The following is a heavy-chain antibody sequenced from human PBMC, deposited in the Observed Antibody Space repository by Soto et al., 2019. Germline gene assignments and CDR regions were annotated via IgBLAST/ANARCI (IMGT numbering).Heavy chain of an antibody. Sequence: HGGSLRLSCAASGFTFSSYAMHWVRQAPGKGLEYVSAISSNGGSTYYANSVKGRFTISRDNSKNTLYLQMGSLRAEDMAVYYCARGKGGLHLGELSLWTAFDIWGQGTMVTVSS. V-gene: IGHV3-64*01. CDR2: ISSNGGST. D-gene: IGHD3-16*02. J-gene: IGHJ3*02. CDR1: GFTFSSYA. CDR3: ARGKGGLHLGELSLWTAFDI.